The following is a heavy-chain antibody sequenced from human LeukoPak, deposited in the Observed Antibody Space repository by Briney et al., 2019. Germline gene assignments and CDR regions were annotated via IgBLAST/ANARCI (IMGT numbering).Heavy chain of an antibody. CDR3: AREENGSGSYYNLHAFDI. J-gene: IGHJ3*02. CDR1: GGSISSYY. Sequence: PSETLSLTCTVSGGSISSYYWSWIRQPPGKGLEWIGYIYYSWSTNYNPSLKSRVTISVDTSKNQFSLKLSSVTAADTAVYYCAREENGSGSYYNLHAFDIWGQGTMVTVSS. CDR2: IYYSWST. V-gene: IGHV4-59*01. D-gene: IGHD3-10*01.